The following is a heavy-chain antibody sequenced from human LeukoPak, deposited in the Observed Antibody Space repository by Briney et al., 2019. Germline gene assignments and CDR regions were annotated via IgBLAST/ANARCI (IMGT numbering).Heavy chain of an antibody. CDR2: IYYSGST. CDR1: GGSISSSDYY. D-gene: IGHD3-10*01. Sequence: SQTLSLTCTVSGGSISSSDYYWSWIRQPPGKGLEWIGYIYYSGSTYYNPSLKSRVTISVDTSKNQFSLKLSSVTAADTAVYYCARVPMVRGDFDYWGQGTLVTVSS. J-gene: IGHJ4*02. CDR3: ARVPMVRGDFDY. V-gene: IGHV4-30-4*01.